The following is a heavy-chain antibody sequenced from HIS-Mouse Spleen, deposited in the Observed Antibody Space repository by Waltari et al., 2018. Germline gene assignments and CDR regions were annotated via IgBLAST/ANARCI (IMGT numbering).Heavy chain of an antibody. Sequence: QVQLVESGGGVVQPGRSLRLSFAPSGFPFSSYGMHWVRQAPGKGLEWVAVISYDGSNKYYADSVKGRFTISRDNSKNTLYLQMNSLRAEDTAVYYCAKASSGWLDYWGQGTLVTVSS. CDR3: AKASSGWLDY. D-gene: IGHD6-19*01. CDR2: ISYDGSNK. J-gene: IGHJ4*02. CDR1: GFPFSSYG. V-gene: IGHV3-30*18.